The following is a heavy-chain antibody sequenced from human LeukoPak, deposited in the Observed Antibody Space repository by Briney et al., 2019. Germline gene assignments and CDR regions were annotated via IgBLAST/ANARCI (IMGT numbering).Heavy chain of an antibody. CDR2: IYYSGST. V-gene: IGHV4-59*12. CDR3: ARGGWYDYFDY. Sequence: SETLSLTCTVSGGSISSYYWSWIRQPPGKGLEWIGYIYYSGSTNYNPSLKSRVTISVDTSKNQLSLKLSSVTAADTAVYYCARGGWYDYFDYWGQGTLVTVSS. D-gene: IGHD6-19*01. CDR1: GGSISSYY. J-gene: IGHJ4*02.